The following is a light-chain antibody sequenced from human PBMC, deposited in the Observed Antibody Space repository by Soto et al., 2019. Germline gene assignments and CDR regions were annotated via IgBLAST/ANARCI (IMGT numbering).Light chain of an antibody. CDR1: QSVSTN. CDR3: QQYNNWPPYT. CDR2: GAF. V-gene: IGKV3-15*01. Sequence: EIVMTQSPATPSVSPGEGATLSCRASQSVSTNLAWYQQKPGQPPRLLIYGAFTRATDIPARFSGSGSGTEFTLTISSLQSEDFAVYYCQQYNNWPPYTFGQGTKLEIK. J-gene: IGKJ2*01.